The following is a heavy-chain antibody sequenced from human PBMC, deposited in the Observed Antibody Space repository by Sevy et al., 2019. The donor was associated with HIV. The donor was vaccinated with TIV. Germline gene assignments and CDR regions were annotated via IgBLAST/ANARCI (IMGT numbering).Heavy chain of an antibody. V-gene: IGHV3-21*01. CDR1: GFTFSTYS. CDR2: ISSSSNYI. D-gene: IGHD3-10*01. Sequence: GGSLRLSCAASGFTFSTYSMNWVRQAPGKGLEWVSSISSSSNYIYYADSVKGRFTISRDNAKNSPYLQMNSLRAEDTALYYCARDGARITMVQGVMAYYHGMDVWGQGTTVTVSS. CDR3: ARDGARITMVQGVMAYYHGMDV. J-gene: IGHJ6*02.